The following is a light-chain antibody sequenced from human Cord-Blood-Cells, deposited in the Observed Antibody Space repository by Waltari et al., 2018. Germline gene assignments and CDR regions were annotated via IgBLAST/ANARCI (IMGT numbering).Light chain of an antibody. J-gene: IGLJ2*01. CDR2: EVS. Sequence: QSALTQPPSASGSPGQSVTISCTGTSRDVGGYNYVSWYQQHPGKAPKLMIYEVSKRPSGVPARFSGSKSGNTASLTVSGLQAEDEADYYCSSYAGSNNLFGGGTKLTVL. CDR3: SSYAGSNNL. CDR1: SRDVGGYNY. V-gene: IGLV2-8*01.